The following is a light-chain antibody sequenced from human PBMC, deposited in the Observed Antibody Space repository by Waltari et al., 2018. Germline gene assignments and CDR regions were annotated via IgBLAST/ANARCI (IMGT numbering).Light chain of an antibody. CDR3: CSYAGSGTFVV. CDR2: EGS. J-gene: IGLJ2*01. Sequence: QSALTQPASVSGSPGQSIPISCTGTSSDVGRNNLCPWYQQPPGPAPKVVSYEGSERPSGISNRFSGSKSGIPASLTISGLQPEDEADYYCCSYAGSGTFVVFGGGTKLTVL. V-gene: IGLV2-23*03. CDR1: SSDVGRNNL.